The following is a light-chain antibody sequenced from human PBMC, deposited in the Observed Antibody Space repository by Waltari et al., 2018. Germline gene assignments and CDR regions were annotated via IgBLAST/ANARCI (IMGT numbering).Light chain of an antibody. V-gene: IGKV3-11*01. CDR1: HSVTNY. J-gene: IGKJ4*01. Sequence: EIVFPQPAAILSLSPGELASLSCRASHSVTNYLAWYQQKPDQAPRLLIYYTSNRATGIPARFSGSGFGTDFTLTISSLEPEDFAVYYCQQRRNWPLTFGGGTKVEIK. CDR2: YTS. CDR3: QQRRNWPLT.